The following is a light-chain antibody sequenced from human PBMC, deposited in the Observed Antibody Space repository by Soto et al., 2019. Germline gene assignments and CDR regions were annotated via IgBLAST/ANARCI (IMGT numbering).Light chain of an antibody. CDR3: SSYTRRSTDV. V-gene: IGLV2-14*01. CDR2: EVS. Sequence: QSVLTQPASVSGSPGQSITISCTGTSSDVGGYNYVSWYQQHPGKAPNLMIYEVSNRPSGVSNRFSGSKSGNTASLTISGLQAEDEADYYCSSYTRRSTDVFGTGTKLTVL. CDR1: SSDVGGYNY. J-gene: IGLJ1*01.